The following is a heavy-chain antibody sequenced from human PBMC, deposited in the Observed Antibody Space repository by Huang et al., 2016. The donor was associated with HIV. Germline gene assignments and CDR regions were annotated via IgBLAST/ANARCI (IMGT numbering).Heavy chain of an antibody. CDR3: ARHFGSWSGYFDS. Sequence: QLQLQESGPGLVRSSETISLICTVSGGSITDSNYYWGWIRQPPGKGLEWIGSIYYSGDTDYNPSLKSRVTMSVDTSKNRFSLDIRSVAVADTAIYYCARHFGSWSGYFDSWGQGTLVPVSS. D-gene: IGHD3-10*01. J-gene: IGHJ4*02. CDR2: IYYSGDT. CDR1: GGSITDSNYY. V-gene: IGHV4-39*01.